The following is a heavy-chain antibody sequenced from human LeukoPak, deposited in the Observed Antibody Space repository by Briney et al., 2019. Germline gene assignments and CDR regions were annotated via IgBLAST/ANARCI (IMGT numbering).Heavy chain of an antibody. Sequence: ASVKVSCKASGYTFTGYYMHWVRQAPGQGLEWMGWINPNSGDTNYAQKFQGWVTMTRDTSISTAYMELSRLRSDDTAVYYCARDYLTGYYAFDYWGQGTLVTVSP. D-gene: IGHD3-9*01. CDR3: ARDYLTGYYAFDY. CDR2: INPNSGDT. CDR1: GYTFTGYY. J-gene: IGHJ4*02. V-gene: IGHV1-2*04.